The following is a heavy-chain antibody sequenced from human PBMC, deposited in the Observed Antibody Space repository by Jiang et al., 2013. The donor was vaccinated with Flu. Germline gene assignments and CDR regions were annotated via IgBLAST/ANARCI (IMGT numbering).Heavy chain of an antibody. D-gene: IGHD1-26*01. CDR2: INPSGGST. CDR3: TRDAMGGLDP. CDR1: GYMFGSYY. J-gene: IGHJ5*02. Sequence: EVRKPGASVKVSCKASGYMFGSYYIHWVRQAPGQGLEWMGKINPSGGSTSYPQKFQGRVTMTRDRSTTTVYMEVTSLRSEDTAVYYCTRDAMGGLDPWGQGTLVTVSS. V-gene: IGHV1-46*01.